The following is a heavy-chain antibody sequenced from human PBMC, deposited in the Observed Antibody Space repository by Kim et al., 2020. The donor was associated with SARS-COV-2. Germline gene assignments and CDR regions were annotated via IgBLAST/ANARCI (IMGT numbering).Heavy chain of an antibody. J-gene: IGHJ1*01. CDR3: AKVISGGSGWFDYFQH. Sequence: GGSLRLSCAASGFTFNNYAMSWVRQAPGKGLEWVSSIRDSGGSTKYADSVKGRFSISRDNSKNTLYLQMDSLRAEDTAVYYCAKVISGGSGWFDYFQHWGQGTLVTVSS. V-gene: IGHV3-23*01. D-gene: IGHD6-19*01. CDR2: IRDSGGST. CDR1: GFTFNNYA.